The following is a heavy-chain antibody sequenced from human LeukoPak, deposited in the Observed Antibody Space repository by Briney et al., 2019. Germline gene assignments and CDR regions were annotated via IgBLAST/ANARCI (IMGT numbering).Heavy chain of an antibody. CDR3: AREGDVDTAMVLGAYFDY. Sequence: GGSLRLSCAASGFTFSSYSMNWVRQAPGKGLEWVSSISSSSSYIYYADSVKGRFTISRDNAKNSLYLQMNSLRAEDTAVYYCAREGDVDTAMVLGAYFDYWGQGTLVTVSS. CDR1: GFTFSSYS. J-gene: IGHJ4*02. D-gene: IGHD5-18*01. CDR2: ISSSSSYI. V-gene: IGHV3-21*01.